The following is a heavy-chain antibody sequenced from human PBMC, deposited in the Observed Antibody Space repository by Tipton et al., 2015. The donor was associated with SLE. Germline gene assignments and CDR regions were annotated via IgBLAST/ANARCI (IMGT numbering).Heavy chain of an antibody. CDR1: GFTVVSRNY. V-gene: IGHV3-23*01. D-gene: IGHD3-10*01. J-gene: IGHJ4*02. Sequence: SLRLSCAASGFTVVSRNYMSWVRQAPGKGLEWVSVISGSGGSTNYADSVKGRFTISRDNSKNTLYLQMNSLRAEDTAVYYCAKGLWFGELFSSYYFDYWGQGTLVTVSS. CDR2: ISGSGGST. CDR3: AKGLWFGELFSSYYFDY.